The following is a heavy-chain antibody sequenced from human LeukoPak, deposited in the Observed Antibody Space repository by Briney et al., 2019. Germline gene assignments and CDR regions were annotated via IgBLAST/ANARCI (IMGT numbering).Heavy chain of an antibody. V-gene: IGHV3-48*01. CDR3: AREVPEGSSGHYYYYYGMDV. CDR1: WFPFRRHS. D-gene: IGHD6-19*01. Sequence: GSLGLSFATSWFPFRRHSINWGRPAPGKGVGGGSFISSRWSTIYYADSVKGRFTISRDNAKNSLYLQMNSLRAEDTAVYYCAREVPEGSSGHYYYYYGMDVWGQGTTVTVSS. CDR2: ISSRWSTI. J-gene: IGHJ6*02.